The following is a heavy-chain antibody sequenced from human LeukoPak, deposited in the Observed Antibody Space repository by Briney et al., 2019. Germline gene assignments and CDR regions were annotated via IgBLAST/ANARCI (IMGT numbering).Heavy chain of an antibody. D-gene: IGHD3-3*01. J-gene: IGHJ4*02. V-gene: IGHV4-34*01. Sequence: PSETLSLTCAVFGGSFSGYYWNWIRQPPGKGLEWIGQINPSRNTNYNPSLKSRVTISVDTSKKQFSLKLSSVTAADTAVYYCARRYDFWSGYPPPLDYWGQGTLVTVFS. CDR3: ARRYDFWSGYPPPLDY. CDR2: INPSRNT. CDR1: GGSFSGYY.